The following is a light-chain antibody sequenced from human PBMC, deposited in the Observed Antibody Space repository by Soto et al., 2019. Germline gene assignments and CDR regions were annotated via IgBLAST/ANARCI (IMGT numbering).Light chain of an antibody. Sequence: IVLTQSPGPLSLSPGERATLSCTSSQSVRDRYLAWYQQKPGQAPSLLIYDTSTRATGVPDRFSGSRSGTDCALTISRLEPEDVAVYYCQQYGNSPYTFGQGTKVDIK. V-gene: IGKV3-20*01. CDR3: QQYGNSPYT. CDR2: DTS. CDR1: QSVRDRY. J-gene: IGKJ2*01.